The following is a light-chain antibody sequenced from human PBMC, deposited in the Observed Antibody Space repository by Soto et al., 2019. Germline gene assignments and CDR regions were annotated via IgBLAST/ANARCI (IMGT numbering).Light chain of an antibody. V-gene: IGKV3-15*01. CDR1: QNIRSN. CDR2: DAS. CDR3: QQYNNWPRT. J-gene: IGKJ1*01. Sequence: EIVMTQSPATLSVSPGERATLSCRASQNIRSNLAWYQQKPGQPPTILVSDASTRERKIPARFNGSGAGTEFTRTISSLQSEDFEVYYCQQYNNWPRTFGQGTKVDIK.